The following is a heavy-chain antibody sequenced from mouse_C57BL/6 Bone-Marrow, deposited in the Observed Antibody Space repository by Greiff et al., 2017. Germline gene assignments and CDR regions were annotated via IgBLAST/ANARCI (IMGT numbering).Heavy chain of an antibody. Sequence: VQLQQSGAELVRPGASVQLSCTASGFNIKDDYMHWVKQRPEQGLEWIGWIDPENGDTEYASKFQGKATITADTSSNTAYLQLSSLTSEDTAVYYCTCYGSGAYWGQGTLVTVSA. V-gene: IGHV14-4*01. J-gene: IGHJ3*01. CDR2: IDPENGDT. CDR1: GFNIKDDY. CDR3: TCYGSGAY. D-gene: IGHD1-1*01.